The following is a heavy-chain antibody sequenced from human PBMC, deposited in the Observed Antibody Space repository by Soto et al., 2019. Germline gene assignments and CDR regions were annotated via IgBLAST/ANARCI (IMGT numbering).Heavy chain of an antibody. CDR1: GYTFTSYD. Sequence: QVQLVQSGAEVKKPGASVKVSCKASGYTFTSYDINWVRQATGQGLEWMGWMNPNSGNTGYAQKFQGRVTMTRNTSISTAEMELSSLRSEDTAVYYCATMGYCSGGSCYSHWFDPWGQGTLVTVSS. CDR2: MNPNSGNT. V-gene: IGHV1-8*01. J-gene: IGHJ5*02. D-gene: IGHD2-15*01. CDR3: ATMGYCSGGSCYSHWFDP.